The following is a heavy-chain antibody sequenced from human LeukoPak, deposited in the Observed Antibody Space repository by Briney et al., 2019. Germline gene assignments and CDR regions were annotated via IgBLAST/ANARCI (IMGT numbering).Heavy chain of an antibody. CDR2: FDPEDGET. D-gene: IGHD3-9*01. J-gene: IGHJ6*03. CDR3: ATGSDILTGYNYYYMDV. Sequence: ASVKVSCKVSGYTLTELSMHWVRQAPGKGLEWMGGFDPEDGETIYAQKFQGRVTMTEDTSTDTAYMELSSLRSEDTAVYYCATGSDILTGYNYYYMDVWGKGTTVTVSS. V-gene: IGHV1-24*01. CDR1: GYTLTELS.